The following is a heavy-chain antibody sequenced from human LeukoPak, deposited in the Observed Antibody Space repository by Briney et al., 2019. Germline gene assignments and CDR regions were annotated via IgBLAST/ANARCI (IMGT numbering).Heavy chain of an antibody. CDR3: ARGQAAVASEGFDY. CDR2: INHRESP. D-gene: IGHD6-19*01. CDR1: GGSFSGYY. V-gene: IGHV4-34*01. J-gene: IGHJ4*02. Sequence: KPSETLSLTCAVYGGSFSGYYWSWIRQPPGKGLEWIGEINHRESPNYNPSLKSRLTISVDTSKNQFSLKLSSVTAADTAVYYCARGQAAVASEGFDYWGQGTLVTVSS.